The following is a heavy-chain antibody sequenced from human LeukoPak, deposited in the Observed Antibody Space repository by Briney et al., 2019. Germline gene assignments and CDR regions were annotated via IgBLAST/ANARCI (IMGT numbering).Heavy chain of an antibody. CDR1: GGSISSSSYY. D-gene: IGHD3-10*01. CDR2: IYYSGST. CDR3: AREGLNMVRGVIPKEAWGWFDP. V-gene: IGHV4-39*07. Sequence: SETLSLTCTVSGGSISSSSYYWGWIRQPPGKGLEWIGSIYYSGSTYYNPSLKSRVTISVDTSKNQFSLMLSSVTAADTAVYYCAREGLNMVRGVIPKEAWGWFDPWGQGTLVTVSS. J-gene: IGHJ5*02.